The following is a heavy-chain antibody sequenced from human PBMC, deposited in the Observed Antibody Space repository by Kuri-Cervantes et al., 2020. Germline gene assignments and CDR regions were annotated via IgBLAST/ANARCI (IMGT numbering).Heavy chain of an antibody. Sequence: GGSLRLSCAVSGLTVSNTYMSWVRQAPGKGLEWVSAIYSDGSTHYADSVKGRFTISRDNSKNTLYLQMNSLRAEDTAVYYCAREMGQWLVHYYYYGMDVWGQGTTVTVSS. V-gene: IGHV3-53*01. CDR1: GLTVSNTY. D-gene: IGHD6-19*01. CDR2: IYSDGST. J-gene: IGHJ6*02. CDR3: AREMGQWLVHYYYYGMDV.